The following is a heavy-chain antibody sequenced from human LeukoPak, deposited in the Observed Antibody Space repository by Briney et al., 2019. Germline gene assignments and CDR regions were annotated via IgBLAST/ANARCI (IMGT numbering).Heavy chain of an antibody. D-gene: IGHD6-19*01. J-gene: IGHJ4*02. CDR3: ARDLKRLTSGWITAAAGDY. Sequence: GASVKVSCEASGYTFTSYGISWVRQAPGQGLEWMGWISAYNGNTNYAQKLQGRVTMTTDTSTSTAYMELRSLRSDDTAVYYCARDLKRLTSGWITAAAGDYWGQGTLVTVSS. CDR1: GYTFTSYG. V-gene: IGHV1-18*01. CDR2: ISAYNGNT.